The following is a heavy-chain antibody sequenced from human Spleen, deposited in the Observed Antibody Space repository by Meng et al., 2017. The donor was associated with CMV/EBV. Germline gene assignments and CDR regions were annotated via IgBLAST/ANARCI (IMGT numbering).Heavy chain of an antibody. CDR1: GFTFSSYA. Sequence: AASGFTFSSYAMSGVRQAPGKGLEWASAVSGSGGSTYYADSVKGRFTISRDNSKNTLYLQMNSLRAEDTAVYYCAKDRTYYYDTFDYWGQGTLVTVSS. J-gene: IGHJ4*02. D-gene: IGHD3-22*01. CDR2: VSGSGGST. V-gene: IGHV3-23*01. CDR3: AKDRTYYYDTFDY.